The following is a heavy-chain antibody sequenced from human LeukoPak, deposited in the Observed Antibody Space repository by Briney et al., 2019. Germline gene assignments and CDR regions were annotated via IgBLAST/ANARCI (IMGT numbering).Heavy chain of an antibody. D-gene: IGHD6-19*01. CDR1: GGSISSSNW. Sequence: SETLSLTCAVSGGSISSSNWWSWVRQPPGKGLEWIGEIYHSGSTNYNPSLKSRVIISVDKSKNQFSLKLSSVTAADTAVYYCAREGMEVGVTNDAFDIWGQGTMVTVSS. CDR3: AREGMEVGVTNDAFDI. CDR2: IYHSGST. V-gene: IGHV4-4*02. J-gene: IGHJ3*02.